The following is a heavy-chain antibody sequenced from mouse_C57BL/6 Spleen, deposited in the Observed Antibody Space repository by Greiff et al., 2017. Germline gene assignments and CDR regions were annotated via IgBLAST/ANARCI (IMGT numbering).Heavy chain of an antibody. CDR3: ANWDEGFAY. CDR1: GYTFTSYW. CDR2: INPSSGYP. D-gene: IGHD4-1*01. J-gene: IGHJ3*01. V-gene: IGHV1-7*01. Sequence: VKLQESGAELAKPGASVTLSCKASGYTFTSYWMHWVKQRPGQGLEWIGYINPSSGYPKYNQKFKDKATLTADKSSSTAYMQLSSQKYEDSAVYYCANWDEGFAYWGQGTLVTVSA.